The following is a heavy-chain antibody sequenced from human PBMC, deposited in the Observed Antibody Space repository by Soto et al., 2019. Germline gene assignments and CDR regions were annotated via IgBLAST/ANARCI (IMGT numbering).Heavy chain of an antibody. CDR3: AKDXXXIXTGYSRGDGLDL. D-gene: IGHD3-9*01. Sequence: EVQLVESGGDLVQPGRSLRLACTASGFKFDDYAMHWVRQAPGKGLEWVSGISWKSGSMNYADSVKGRFTISRDNAKNSLYLQMNSLRSEDTALYYCAKDXXXIXTGYSRGDGLDLWGHGTMVTVSS. J-gene: IGHJ3*01. V-gene: IGHV3-9*01. CDR2: ISWKSGSM. CDR1: GFKFDDYA.